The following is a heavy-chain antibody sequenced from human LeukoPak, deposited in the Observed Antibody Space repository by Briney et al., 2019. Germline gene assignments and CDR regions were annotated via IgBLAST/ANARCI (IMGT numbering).Heavy chain of an antibody. D-gene: IGHD4-17*01. V-gene: IGHV1-18*01. Sequence: ASVKASCKASGYTFTSYGISWVRQAPGQGLEWMGWISAYNGNTNYAQKLQGRVTMTTDTSTSTAYMELRSLRSDDTAVYYCARDPHDGFYGDYVAFDIWGQGTMVTVSS. J-gene: IGHJ3*02. CDR2: ISAYNGNT. CDR1: GYTFTSYG. CDR3: ARDPHDGFYGDYVAFDI.